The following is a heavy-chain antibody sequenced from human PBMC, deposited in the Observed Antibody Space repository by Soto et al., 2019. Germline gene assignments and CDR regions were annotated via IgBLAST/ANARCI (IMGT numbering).Heavy chain of an antibody. Sequence: SETLSLTCAVYGGSFSGYYWSWIRQPPGKGLEWIGEINHSGSTNYNPSLKSRVTISVDTSKNQFSLKLSSVTAADTAVYYCARGAMIVVVITAPPPFDYWGQGTLVTVSS. CDR1: GGSFSGYY. V-gene: IGHV4-34*01. CDR3: ARGAMIVVVITAPPPFDY. CDR2: INHSGST. D-gene: IGHD3-22*01. J-gene: IGHJ4*02.